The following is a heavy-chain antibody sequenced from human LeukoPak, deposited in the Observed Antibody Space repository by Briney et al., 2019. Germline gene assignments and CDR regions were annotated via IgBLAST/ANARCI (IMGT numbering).Heavy chain of an antibody. CDR2: IRNTVYGGTI. J-gene: IGHJ6*02. D-gene: IGHD5-24*01. V-gene: IGHV3-49*04. CDR1: GFTFSSLA. Sequence: GGSLRLSCAASGFTFSSLAMSWVRQPPGKGLEWVGFIRNTVYGGTIKYAAAVKGRFTISRDDSKSIAYLQMNSLQSEDTAVYFCTRSTWRYTMDVWGQGTTVTVSS. CDR3: TRSTWRYTMDV.